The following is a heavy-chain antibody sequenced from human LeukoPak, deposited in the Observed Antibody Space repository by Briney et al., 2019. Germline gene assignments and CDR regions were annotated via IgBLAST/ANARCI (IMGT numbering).Heavy chain of an antibody. CDR1: GFTFSRFG. J-gene: IGHJ4*02. CDR2: ISNNGGST. V-gene: IGHV3-64*01. D-gene: IGHD5-24*01. CDR3: ARGPGFNSAYDS. Sequence: LTGGSLRLSCTASGFTFSRFGMPWVRQAPGKGLEYVSAISNNGGSTYYAKSVKDRFIISRDNSKNTLYLQMGSLRVEDMAVYYCARGPGFNSAYDSWGQGTLVTVSS.